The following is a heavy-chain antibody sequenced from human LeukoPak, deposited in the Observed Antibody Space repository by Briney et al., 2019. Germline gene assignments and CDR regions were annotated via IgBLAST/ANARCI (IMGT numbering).Heavy chain of an antibody. CDR3: ARGSSSYYSNAAYYYYMDV. J-gene: IGHJ6*03. Sequence: ASVKVSCKASGYTFTSYDINWVRQATGQGLEWMGWMNPNSGNTGYAQKFQGRVTITRNTSISTAYMELSSLRSEDTAVYYCARGSSSYYSNAAYYYYMDVWGKGTTVTVSS. D-gene: IGHD4-11*01. CDR2: MNPNSGNT. V-gene: IGHV1-8*03. CDR1: GYTFTSYD.